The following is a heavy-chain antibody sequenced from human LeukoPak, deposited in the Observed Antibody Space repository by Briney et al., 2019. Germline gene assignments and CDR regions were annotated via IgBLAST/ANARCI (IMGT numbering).Heavy chain of an antibody. CDR2: ISYDGSNK. Sequence: QPGGFLRLSCAASGFTFSSYAMHWVRQAPGKGLEWVAVISYDGSNKYYADSVKGRFTISRDNSKNTLYLQMNSLRAEDTAVYYCARDPPYGDYDYFDYWGQGTLVTVSS. CDR1: GFTFSSYA. V-gene: IGHV3-30-3*01. D-gene: IGHD4-17*01. CDR3: ARDPPYGDYDYFDY. J-gene: IGHJ4*02.